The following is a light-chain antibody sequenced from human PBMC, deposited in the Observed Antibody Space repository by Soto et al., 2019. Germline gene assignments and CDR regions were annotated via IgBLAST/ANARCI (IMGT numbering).Light chain of an antibody. Sequence: EIVLTQSPGTLSLSPGERATLSCRASQSVSSSYLAWYQQKPGQAPRLLIYAASSRATGIPDRFSGSGSGTDFTLTSSRLEPEDFAVYYCQQYDSSPLTFGPGTKVDIK. CDR1: QSVSSSY. J-gene: IGKJ3*01. V-gene: IGKV3-20*01. CDR2: AAS. CDR3: QQYDSSPLT.